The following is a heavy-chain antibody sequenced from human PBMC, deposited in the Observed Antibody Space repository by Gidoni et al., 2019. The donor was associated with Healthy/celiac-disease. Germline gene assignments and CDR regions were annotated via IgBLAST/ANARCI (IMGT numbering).Heavy chain of an antibody. CDR1: GFTVSSNY. J-gene: IGHJ3*02. CDR3: ARDSRDSSFGDAFDI. Sequence: EVQLVESGGGLVQPGGSLRLSCAASGFTVSSNYMSWVRQAPGKGLEWVSVIYSGGSTYYADSVKGRFTISRDNSKNTLYLQMNSLRAEDTAVYYCARDSRDSSFGDAFDIWGQGTMVTVSS. D-gene: IGHD3-22*01. CDR2: IYSGGST. V-gene: IGHV3-66*02.